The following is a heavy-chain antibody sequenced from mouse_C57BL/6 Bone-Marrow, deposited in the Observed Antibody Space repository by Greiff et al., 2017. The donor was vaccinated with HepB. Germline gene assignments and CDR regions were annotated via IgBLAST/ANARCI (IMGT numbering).Heavy chain of an antibody. Sequence: QVHVKQPGAELVKPGASVKMSCKASGYTFTSYWITWVKQRPGQGLEWIGDIYPGSGSTNYNEKFKSKATLTVDTSSSTAYMQLSSLTSEDSAVYYCARWRSNYGLDYWGQGTSVTVSS. CDR1: GYTFTSYW. J-gene: IGHJ4*01. CDR2: IYPGSGST. CDR3: ARWRSNYGLDY. V-gene: IGHV1-55*01. D-gene: IGHD2-5*01.